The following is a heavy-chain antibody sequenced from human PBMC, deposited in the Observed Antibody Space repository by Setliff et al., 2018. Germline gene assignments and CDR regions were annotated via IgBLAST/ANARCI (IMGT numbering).Heavy chain of an antibody. CDR3: RQWFGELSRDY. Sequence: GGSLRLSCAVSEFAFSSSWMTWVRQAPGKGLEWVSVIYSDGSSTYYGDSVKGRFTISRDNSQNTLYLQMNSLRADDTAVYYCRQWFGELSRDYWGPGTLVTVSS. D-gene: IGHD3-10*01. J-gene: IGHJ4*02. CDR2: IYSDGSST. CDR1: EFAFSSSW. V-gene: IGHV3-23*03.